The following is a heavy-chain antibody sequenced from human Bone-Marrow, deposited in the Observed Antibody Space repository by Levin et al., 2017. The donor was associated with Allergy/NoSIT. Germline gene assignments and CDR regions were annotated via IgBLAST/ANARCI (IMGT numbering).Heavy chain of an antibody. D-gene: IGHD4/OR15-4a*01. V-gene: IGHV3-15*01. CDR2: IKRKTDGGTT. CDR3: TIDYGDYFDY. Sequence: GGSLRLSCAASGLTFSNAWMSWVRQAGKGLEWVGRIKRKTDGGTTEYAAPVKGRFTISRDDSKNTLYLQMNSLKIEETGVYYCTIDYGDYFDYWGQGSLVTVSS. CDR1: GLTFSNAW. J-gene: IGHJ4*02.